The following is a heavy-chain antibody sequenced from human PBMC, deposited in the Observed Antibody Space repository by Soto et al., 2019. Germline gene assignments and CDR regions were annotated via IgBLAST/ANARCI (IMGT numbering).Heavy chain of an antibody. V-gene: IGHV3-11*01. CDR2: ISSSGTTI. Sequence: QVQLVESGGGLVKPGGSLRLSCAASGFTFSDHYMTWIRQAPGKGLEWLSYISSSGTTIYYAESVSGRFTISRDNAKNSLSLQMNSPRVDDSAVYYCARVGDMAYKDWGQGTLVTVSP. CDR1: GFTFSDHY. J-gene: IGHJ4*02. CDR3: ARVGDMAYKD. D-gene: IGHD3-3*01.